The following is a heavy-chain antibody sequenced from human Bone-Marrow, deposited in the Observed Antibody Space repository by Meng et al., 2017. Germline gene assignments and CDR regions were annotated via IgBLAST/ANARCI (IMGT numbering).Heavy chain of an antibody. J-gene: IGHJ4*02. Sequence: VQLQQWGGGLVKPREPLSLTCVVSGGSCSDYYWSWIRQPRGKGLEWIGEINHSGSTNYNPSLESRATISVDTSQNNLSLKLSSVTAADSAVYYCARGPTTMAHDFDYWGQGTLVTVSS. CDR1: GGSCSDYY. CDR2: INHSGST. D-gene: IGHD4-11*01. V-gene: IGHV4-34*01. CDR3: ARGPTTMAHDFDY.